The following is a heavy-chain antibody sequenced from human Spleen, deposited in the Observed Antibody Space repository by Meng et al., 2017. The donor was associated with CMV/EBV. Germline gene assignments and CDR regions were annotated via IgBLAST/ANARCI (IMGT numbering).Heavy chain of an antibody. J-gene: IGHJ4*02. D-gene: IGHD4-11*01. V-gene: IGHV1-18*01. Sequence: ASVKVSCKASGYTFTSYGISWVRQAPGRGLEWMGWISPYTGNTNYAQKFQGRVTMTTDTSTSTAYMEVRSLRSDDTAVYYCGRVPSGDYSNPLDYWGQGTLVTVSS. CDR2: ISPYTGNT. CDR1: GYTFTSYG. CDR3: GRVPSGDYSNPLDY.